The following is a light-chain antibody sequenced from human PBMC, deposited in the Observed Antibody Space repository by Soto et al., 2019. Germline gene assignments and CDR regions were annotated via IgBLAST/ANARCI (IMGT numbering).Light chain of an antibody. Sequence: DSQMTQDPSTLSASIGDRVTITCRAGQSISSWLAWYQQKPGKAPKLLISKASTLQSGVPPRFSGSGSGTEFALTISSLQPDDFATYYCQQYESYPMTFGGGTKV. V-gene: IGKV1-5*03. CDR2: KAS. J-gene: IGKJ4*01. CDR3: QQYESYPMT. CDR1: QSISSW.